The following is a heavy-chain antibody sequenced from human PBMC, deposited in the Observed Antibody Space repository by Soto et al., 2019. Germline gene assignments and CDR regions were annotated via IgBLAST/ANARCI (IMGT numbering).Heavy chain of an antibody. Sequence: GSGPTLVNPTQTLTLTCTFSXXXLSSSAVGVGVGWIRQPPGKALEWLAILYWDDDKRYSPSLKSRLTITKDTSQNHVVLTMTNMDAVDTATYYCVHWSTGXXXXIFFDYWGLGTLVTVSS. V-gene: IGHV2-5*02. CDR3: VHWSTGXXXXIFFDY. J-gene: IGHJ4*02. CDR1: XXXLSSSAVGVG. CDR2: LYWDDDK. D-gene: IGHD3-9*01.